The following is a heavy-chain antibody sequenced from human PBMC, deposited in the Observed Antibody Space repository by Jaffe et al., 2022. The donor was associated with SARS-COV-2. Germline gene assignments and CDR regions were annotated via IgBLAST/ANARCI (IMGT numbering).Heavy chain of an antibody. D-gene: IGHD6-13*01. J-gene: IGHJ4*02. CDR3: AREGDSSGFAPCFDH. V-gene: IGHV3-30*09. CDR2: LSFDGVSK. CDR1: GFTFSASV. Sequence: QVQLVESGGGVVQPGRSLRLSCAASGFTFSASVMHWVRQAPGKGLEWVAGLSFDGVSKHYPDSVKGRFAISRDNSNNTLYLQMSSLSAEDTAVYYCAREGDSSGFAPCFDHWGQGTLVTVSS.